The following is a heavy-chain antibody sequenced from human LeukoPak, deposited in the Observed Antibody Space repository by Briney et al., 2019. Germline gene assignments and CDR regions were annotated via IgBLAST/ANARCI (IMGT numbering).Heavy chain of an antibody. CDR2: ISHTGST. D-gene: IGHD3-16*01. Sequence: SSETLSLTCAVYGGSFSGYFWSWIRQPPGKGLEWIGEISHTGSTNCNPSLKSRVTISVDTSKNQFSLKVTSVTAADTAVYYYARGLTGPRLGDWGQGTLVTVSS. V-gene: IGHV4-34*01. CDR3: ARGLTGPRLGD. J-gene: IGHJ4*02. CDR1: GGSFSGYF.